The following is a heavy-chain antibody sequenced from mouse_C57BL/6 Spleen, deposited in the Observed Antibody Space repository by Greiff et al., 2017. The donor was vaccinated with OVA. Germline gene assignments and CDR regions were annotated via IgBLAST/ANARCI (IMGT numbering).Heavy chain of an antibody. CDR3: ARGTTVVSGAY. J-gene: IGHJ3*01. D-gene: IGHD1-1*01. CDR2: IDPSDSYT. CDR1: GYTFTSYW. V-gene: IGHV1-50*01. Sequence: VQLQQPGAELVKPGASVKLSCKASGYTFTSYWMQWVKQRPGQGLEWIGEIDPSDSYTNYNQQFKGKATLTVDTSSSTAYMQLSSLTSEDSAVYYCARGTTVVSGAYWGQGTLVTVSA.